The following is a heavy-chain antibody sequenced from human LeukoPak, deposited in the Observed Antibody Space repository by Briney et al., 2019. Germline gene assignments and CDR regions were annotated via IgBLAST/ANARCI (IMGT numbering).Heavy chain of an antibody. CDR2: INPNSGGT. Sequence: ASVKVSCKASGYTFTGYYMHWVRQAPGQGLEWMGWINPNSGGTNYAQKFQGRVTMTRDTSISTAYMELSRLRSDDTAVYYCARSGPGNPRGYSYGLFDYWGQGTLVTVSS. CDR3: ARSGPGNPRGYSYGLFDY. V-gene: IGHV1-2*02. D-gene: IGHD5-18*01. J-gene: IGHJ4*02. CDR1: GYTFTGYY.